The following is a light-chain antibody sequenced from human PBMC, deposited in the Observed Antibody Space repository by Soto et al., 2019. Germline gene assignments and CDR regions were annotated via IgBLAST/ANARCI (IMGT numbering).Light chain of an antibody. CDR3: SSFVGSPVV. J-gene: IGLJ2*01. CDR2: GVT. V-gene: IGLV2-14*01. Sequence: QSVLTQPASVSGSPGQSITISCTGTNSDIGGYNYVSWYRHHPGEAPKLMIYGVTNRPSGVSTRFSGSKSGNTASLTVSGLQAEDEADYYCSSFVGSPVVFGGGTKLTVL. CDR1: NSDIGGYNY.